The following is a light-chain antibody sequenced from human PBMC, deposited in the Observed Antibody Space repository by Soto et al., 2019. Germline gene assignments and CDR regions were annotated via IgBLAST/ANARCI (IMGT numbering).Light chain of an antibody. V-gene: IGKV3-20*01. J-gene: IGKJ5*01. CDR2: DAS. CDR3: QQYGSSPIT. CDR1: QTVRNNY. Sequence: EFVFTQPPGTLSLSPGERATLSCRASQTVRNNYLAWYQQKPGQAPRLLIYDASSRATGIPDRFSGGGSGTDFTLTISRLEPEDFAVYYCQQYGSSPITFGQGTRLEI.